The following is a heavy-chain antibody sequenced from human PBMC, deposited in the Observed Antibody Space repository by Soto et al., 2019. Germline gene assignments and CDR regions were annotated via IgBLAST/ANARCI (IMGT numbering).Heavy chain of an antibody. Sequence: QVQLQQWGAGLLKPSETLSLTCAVYGGSFSGYYGSWIRQPPGKGLEWIGEINHSGSTNYNPSLKSRVTISVDTSKNQFSLKLSSVTAADTAVYYCARPARRYSSSWRYFDYWGQGTLVTVSS. V-gene: IGHV4-34*01. CDR1: GGSFSGYY. D-gene: IGHD6-13*01. J-gene: IGHJ4*02. CDR3: ARPARRYSSSWRYFDY. CDR2: INHSGST.